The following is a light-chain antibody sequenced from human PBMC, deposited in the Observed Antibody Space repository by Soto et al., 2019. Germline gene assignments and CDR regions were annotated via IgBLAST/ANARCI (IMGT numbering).Light chain of an antibody. Sequence: NFMLTQPHSVSESPGKTGTISCTRSSGSIASNYVQWYQQRPGSAPTTLIYEDDRRPSGVPDRFSGSIDRSSNSASLTISGLKTEDEADYYCQSYDASNPVVFGGGTKLTVL. CDR2: EDD. CDR1: SGSIASNY. CDR3: QSYDASNPVV. J-gene: IGLJ2*01. V-gene: IGLV6-57*04.